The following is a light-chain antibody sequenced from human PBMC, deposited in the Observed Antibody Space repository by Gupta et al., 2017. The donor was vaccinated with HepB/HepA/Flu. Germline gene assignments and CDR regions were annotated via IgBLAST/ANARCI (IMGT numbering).Light chain of an antibody. J-gene: IGLJ2*01. Sequence: QSVLTQPPSASGTPGQRVTISCSGSSSNIGSNYVYWYQQLPATAPNLLIYRNNQRTSGGPARFSGSKYGTSASLAISGLRAEDEADYYCAAWDDSRSGPVFGGGTKLTVL. V-gene: IGLV1-47*01. CDR3: AAWDDSRSGPV. CDR2: RNN. CDR1: SSNIGSNY.